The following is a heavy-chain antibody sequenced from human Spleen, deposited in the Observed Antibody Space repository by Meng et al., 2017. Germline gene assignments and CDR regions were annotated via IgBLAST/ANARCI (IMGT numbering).Heavy chain of an antibody. Sequence: QVQLQESGPGLVKPSGTLSLTCAVSGGSMRNSNWWSWVRQPPGKGLEWIGSIGHSGITYYTPSLKSRVTVSIDTSKSQFSLKLTSVTAADTAVYYCVRSSGWVRTGFDPWGQGTLVTVSS. D-gene: IGHD6-19*01. CDR1: GGSMRNSNW. J-gene: IGHJ5*02. CDR3: VRSSGWVRTGFDP. CDR2: IGHSGIT. V-gene: IGHV4-4*02.